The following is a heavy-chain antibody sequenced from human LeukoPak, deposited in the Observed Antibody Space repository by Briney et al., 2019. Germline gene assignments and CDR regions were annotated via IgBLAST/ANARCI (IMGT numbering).Heavy chain of an antibody. Sequence: GGSLRLSCAASGFTLSSYSMNWVRQAPGKGLEWVSSISSSSSYIYYADSVKGRFTISRDNAKNSLYLQMNSLRAEDTAVYYCARDPGYSYGHDYWDHGTLVTVSS. J-gene: IGHJ4*01. V-gene: IGHV3-21*01. CDR3: ARDPGYSYGHDY. CDR1: GFTLSSYS. CDR2: ISSSSSYI. D-gene: IGHD5-18*01.